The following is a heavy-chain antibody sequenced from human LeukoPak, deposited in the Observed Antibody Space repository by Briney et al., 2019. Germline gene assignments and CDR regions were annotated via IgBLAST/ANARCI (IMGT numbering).Heavy chain of an antibody. V-gene: IGHV3-21*01. Sequence: PGGSLRLSCAASGFTFSSYSMNWVRQAPGKGLEWVSSIGSSSTYIYYADSVKGRFTIPRDNAKNSLYLQMNSLRAEDTAVYYCAASTKHTAMVDYWGQGTLVTVSS. CDR1: GFTFSSYS. CDR3: AASTKHTAMVDY. D-gene: IGHD5-18*01. J-gene: IGHJ4*02. CDR2: IGSSSTYI.